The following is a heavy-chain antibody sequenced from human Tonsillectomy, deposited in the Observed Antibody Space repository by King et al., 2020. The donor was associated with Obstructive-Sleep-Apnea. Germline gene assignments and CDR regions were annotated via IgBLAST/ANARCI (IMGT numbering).Heavy chain of an antibody. V-gene: IGHV1-46*03. Sequence: VQLVESGAEVKKPGASVKVSCKASGYTFTSYYMHWVRQAPGQGLEWMGIINPSGGSTSYAQKFQGRVTMTRDTSTSTVYMELSSLRSEDTAVYYCARVGRYFDWSLTLDYWGQGTLVTVSS. J-gene: IGHJ4*02. CDR1: GYTFTSYY. CDR2: INPSGGST. D-gene: IGHD3-9*01. CDR3: ARVGRYFDWSLTLDY.